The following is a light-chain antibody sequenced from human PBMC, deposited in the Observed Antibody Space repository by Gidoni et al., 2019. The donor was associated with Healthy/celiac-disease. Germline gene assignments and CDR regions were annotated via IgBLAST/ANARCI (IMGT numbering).Light chain of an antibody. CDR3: QQYDSSPFT. CDR2: GAS. J-gene: IGKJ3*01. Sequence: EIALTQSPGTLSLSPGERATLSCSASRSVSSSDLAWYQQKPGQAPRLLIYGASSRATGVPDRFSGSGSGTDFTLTISRLEPEDFAVYYCQQYDSSPFTFGPGTKVEIK. V-gene: IGKV3-20*01. CDR1: RSVSSSD.